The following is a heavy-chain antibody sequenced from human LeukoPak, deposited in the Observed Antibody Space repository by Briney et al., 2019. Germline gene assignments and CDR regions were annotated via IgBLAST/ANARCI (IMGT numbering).Heavy chain of an antibody. CDR1: GFTFSNYA. CDR2: LSDSGHST. V-gene: IGHV3-23*01. D-gene: IGHD6-13*01. CDR3: AKEGGGSSSWRLKSGDYYYMDV. J-gene: IGHJ6*03. Sequence: PGGSLRLSCAASGFTFSNYAMSWVRQAPGKGLEWVSGLSDSGHSTYYADSVKGRSTISRDNSMNTLFVQMNSLRAEDTAVYYCAKEGGGSSSWRLKSGDYYYMDVWGKGTTVTVSS.